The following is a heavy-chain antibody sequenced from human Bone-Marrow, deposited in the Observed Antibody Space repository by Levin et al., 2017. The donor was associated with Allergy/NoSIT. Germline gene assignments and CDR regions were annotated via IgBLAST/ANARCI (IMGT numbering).Heavy chain of an antibody. CDR1: GDSVSSHSAA. D-gene: IGHD3-9*01. Sequence: SCAISGDSVSSHSAAWNWIRQSPSSGLEWLGRTYYRSKWYNDYAVSVKSRITINPDTSKNQFSLQLNSVTPEDTAVYYCARDRPRPTKYYDIFTGYYPPRARHEGYGMDVWGQGTTVTVSS. J-gene: IGHJ6*02. CDR3: ARDRPRPTKYYDIFTGYYPPRARHEGYGMDV. CDR2: TYYRSKWYN. V-gene: IGHV6-1*01.